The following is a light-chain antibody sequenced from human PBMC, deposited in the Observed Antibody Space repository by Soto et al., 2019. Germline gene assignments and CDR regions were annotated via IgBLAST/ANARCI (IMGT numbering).Light chain of an antibody. V-gene: IGKV1-39*01. CDR3: QQSYSTPFT. J-gene: IGKJ3*01. CDR1: QNMSSY. Sequence: DIQMTQSPSSLSASVGDRVTITCRASQNMSSYLNWYQQKPGKAPNLLIYAASSLQSGVPSRFSGSGSGTDFTLTISSLQPEDFATYYCQQSYSTPFTFGPGTKVDIK. CDR2: AAS.